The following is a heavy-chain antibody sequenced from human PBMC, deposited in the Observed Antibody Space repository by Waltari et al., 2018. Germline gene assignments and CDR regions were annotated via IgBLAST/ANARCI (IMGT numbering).Heavy chain of an antibody. CDR2: INHSGST. V-gene: IGHV4-34*01. CDR3: ARAKRGIAARPYYYGMDV. Sequence: QVQLQQWGAGLLKPSETLSLTCAVYGGSFSGYYWSWIRPPPGKGLEWIGEINHSGSTNYNPSLKSRVTISVDTSKNQFSLKLSSVTAADTAVYYCARAKRGIAARPYYYGMDVWGQGTTVTVSS. CDR1: GGSFSGYY. J-gene: IGHJ6*02. D-gene: IGHD6-6*01.